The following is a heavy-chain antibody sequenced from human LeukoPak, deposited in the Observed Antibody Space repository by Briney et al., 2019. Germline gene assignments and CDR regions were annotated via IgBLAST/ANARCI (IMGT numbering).Heavy chain of an antibody. J-gene: IGHJ5*02. Sequence: SETLSLTCTVSGGSISSSSSYYWGWIRQPPGKGLEWIGSIYYSGTTYYNPSLQSRVSISVDTSKNQFSLKLTSVTAADTAVFYCARRGYSNYIPRGWFGPWGPGILVTVSS. D-gene: IGHD4-11*01. CDR3: ARRGYSNYIPRGWFGP. CDR1: GGSISSSSSYY. V-gene: IGHV4-39*07. CDR2: IYYSGTT.